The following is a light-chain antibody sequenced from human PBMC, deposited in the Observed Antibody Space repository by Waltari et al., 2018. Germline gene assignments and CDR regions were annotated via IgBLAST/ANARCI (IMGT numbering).Light chain of an antibody. CDR2: DVS. J-gene: IGLJ2*01. CDR1: NIGTKR. Sequence: SYVLTQPPSVSVAPGKTARISCGGNNIGTKRVHWYQQQPGQAPVLVVYDVSDRPSGIAERFSGSNSGNTATLTISRVEAGDEADYYCQVWDSDSDDVVFGGGTKVTVL. V-gene: IGLV3-21*03. CDR3: QVWDSDSDDVV.